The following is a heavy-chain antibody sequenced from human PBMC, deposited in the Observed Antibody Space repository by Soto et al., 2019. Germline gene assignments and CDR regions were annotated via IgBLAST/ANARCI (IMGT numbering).Heavy chain of an antibody. V-gene: IGHV4-31*03. D-gene: IGHD7-27*01. CDR1: GGSIRSGGYY. J-gene: IGHJ4*02. CDR3: ARDGGLGAWYYVDN. CDR2: IYNSGNT. Sequence: QVQLQESGPGLVKPSETLSVTCTVSGGSIRSGGYYWSWIRQHPVKGLEWVGNIYNSGNTYYNPSLKSRVSISGDASKNQFSLKLSSVTASDTAMYYCARDGGLGAWYYVDNWGQGTLVTVSS.